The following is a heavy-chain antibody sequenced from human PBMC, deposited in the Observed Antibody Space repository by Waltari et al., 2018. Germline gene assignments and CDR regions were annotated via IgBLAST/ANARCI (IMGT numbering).Heavy chain of an antibody. CDR3: ARENGAFDY. CDR2: ISTSGTT. CDR1: GGSISGYY. Sequence: QVQLQESGPGLVKPSETLSLTCTVSGGSISGYYWSWIRQPAGKGLGWIGRISTSGTTDYNPARKSRVSVSVDTSKNQVSLNLNSVTAADTAVYYCARENGAFDYWGQGTLVTVSS. D-gene: IGHD2-8*01. V-gene: IGHV4-4*07. J-gene: IGHJ4*02.